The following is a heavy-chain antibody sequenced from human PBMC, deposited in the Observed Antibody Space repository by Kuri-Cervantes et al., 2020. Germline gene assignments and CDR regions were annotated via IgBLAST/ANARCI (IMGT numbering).Heavy chain of an antibody. CDR2: IVVGSGNT. D-gene: IGHD5-18*01. CDR1: GFTFTSSA. J-gene: IGHJ4*02. CDR3: AAGDRYSYGYFDY. V-gene: IGHV1-58*02. Sequence: SVKVSCKASGFTFTSSAMQWVRQARGQRLEWIGWIVVGSGNTNYAQRFQERVTITRDMSTSTAYMELSSLRSEDTAVYYCAAGDRYSYGYFDYWGQGTLVTVSS.